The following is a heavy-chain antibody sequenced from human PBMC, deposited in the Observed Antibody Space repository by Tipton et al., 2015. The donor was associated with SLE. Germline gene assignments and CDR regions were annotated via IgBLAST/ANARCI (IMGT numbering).Heavy chain of an antibody. CDR1: GFNFSNYG. Sequence: SGFNFSNYGIHWVRQAPGKGLEWVTVISEDGTQTYYAGSVKGRFSISRDNSRRTLSLQMNSLTPEDTAIYYCTTLGNWGQGALVTVSS. J-gene: IGHJ4*02. CDR3: TTLGN. V-gene: IGHV3-30*19. CDR2: ISEDGTQT. D-gene: IGHD6-13*01.